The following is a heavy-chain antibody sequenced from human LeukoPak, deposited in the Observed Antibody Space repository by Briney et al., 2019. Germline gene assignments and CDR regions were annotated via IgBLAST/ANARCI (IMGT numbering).Heavy chain of an antibody. CDR1: GGSISSSSYY. V-gene: IGHV4-39*07. CDR3: ARFNPFGDAFDI. CDR2: IYYSGST. D-gene: IGHD3-10*01. J-gene: IGHJ3*02. Sequence: SETLSLTCTVSGGSISSSSYYWGWIRQPPGKGLEWIGSIYYSGSTYYNPSLKSRVTISVDTSKNQFSLKLSSVTAADTAVYYCARFNPFGDAFDIWGQGTMVTVSS.